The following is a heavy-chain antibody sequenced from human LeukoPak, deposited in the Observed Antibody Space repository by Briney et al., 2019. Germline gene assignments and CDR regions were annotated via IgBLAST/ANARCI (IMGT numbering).Heavy chain of an antibody. D-gene: IGHD1-1*01. CDR1: GGSISSSGYF. J-gene: IGHJ3*02. Sequence: SETLSLTCIVSGGSISSSGYFWGWIRQPPGKGLEWIGSIYYSGSTYYNPSLKSQVTISVDTSQNQFSLKLSSVPAVDTAVYYCARHLPAYNNSPMDGFDIWGQGTMVTVSS. CDR2: IYYSGST. V-gene: IGHV4-39*01. CDR3: ARHLPAYNNSPMDGFDI.